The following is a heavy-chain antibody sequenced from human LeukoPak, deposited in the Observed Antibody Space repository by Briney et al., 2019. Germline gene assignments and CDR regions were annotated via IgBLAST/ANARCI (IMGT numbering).Heavy chain of an antibody. CDR1: GGSISSYY. V-gene: IGHV4-59*01. CDR2: IYYSGST. J-gene: IGHJ6*03. CDR3: ARGVVGVHYYYYYMDV. D-gene: IGHD1-26*01. Sequence: PSETLSLTCTVSGGSISSYYWSWLRQPPGKGLEWIGYIYYSGSTNYNPSLKSRVTISVDTSKNQFSLKLSSVTAADTAVYYCARGVVGVHYYYYYMDVWGKGTTVTVSS.